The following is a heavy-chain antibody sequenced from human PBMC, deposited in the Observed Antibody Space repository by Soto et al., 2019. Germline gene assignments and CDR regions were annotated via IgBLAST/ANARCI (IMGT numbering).Heavy chain of an antibody. Sequence: QITLKESGPTLVKPTQTLTLTCTFSGFSLSTSGVGVGWIRQPPGKALEWLALIYWDDDKRYSPSLKSRLTIAKFTAKNLVVLTMINMDPVDTATYSCAHTTTLTTIDYSGQGTLVTVSS. CDR3: AHTTTLTTIDY. J-gene: IGHJ4*02. CDR2: IYWDDDK. V-gene: IGHV2-5*02. CDR1: GFSLSTSGVG. D-gene: IGHD4-17*01.